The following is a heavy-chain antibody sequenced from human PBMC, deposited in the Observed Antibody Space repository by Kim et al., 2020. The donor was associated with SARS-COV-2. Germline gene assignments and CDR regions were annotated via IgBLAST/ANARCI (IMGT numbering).Heavy chain of an antibody. CDR2: MSWKSGSF. CDR1: GFTSDPNA. CDR3: ARDNGDGWHSKH. V-gene: IGHV3-9*02. D-gene: IGHD4-4*01. J-gene: IGHJ4*02. Sequence: GGSLRLSCAASGFTSDPNAMHWVRQAPGKGLEWVSGMSWKSGSFDYADSVKGRFTISRDNVRNSLYLQMNSLRPEDTALYYCARDNGDGWHSKHWGQGTLVTVSS.